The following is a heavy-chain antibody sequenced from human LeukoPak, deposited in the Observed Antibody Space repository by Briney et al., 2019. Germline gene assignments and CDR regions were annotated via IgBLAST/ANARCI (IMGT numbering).Heavy chain of an antibody. CDR2: ISSISSYI. Sequence: GGSLRLSCAASGFTFNSYTMNWVRQAPGKGLEWVSSISSISSYIYYADSVKGRFTISRDNAKNSMYLQMNSLRVEDTAVYYCARDPGYFDNNQGDYWGQGTLVTVSS. CDR1: GFTFNSYT. CDR3: ARDPGYFDNNQGDY. D-gene: IGHD3-9*01. J-gene: IGHJ4*02. V-gene: IGHV3-21*06.